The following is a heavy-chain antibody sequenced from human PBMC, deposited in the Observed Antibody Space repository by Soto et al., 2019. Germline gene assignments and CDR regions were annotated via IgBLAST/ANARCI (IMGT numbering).Heavy chain of an antibody. Sequence: EVQLVESGGGLVQPGGSLRLSCAASGFTVSTKYMSWVRQAPGKGLEWVSLIQSGGSTYYAGSVEGRFTISRDNSENMLLLQMNSLRVEDTAMYYCTRDDVYCDGGGCYGVPMDVWGQGTTVTVS. D-gene: IGHD2-15*01. CDR3: TRDDVYCDGGGCYGVPMDV. V-gene: IGHV3-66*01. CDR1: GFTVSTKY. J-gene: IGHJ6*02. CDR2: IQSGGST.